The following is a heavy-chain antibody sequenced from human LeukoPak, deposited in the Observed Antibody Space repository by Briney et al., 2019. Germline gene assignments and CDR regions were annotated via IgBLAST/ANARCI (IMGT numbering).Heavy chain of an antibody. D-gene: IGHD5-24*01. CDR3: AREVDPGDGYSNYYFDY. CDR2: IIPIFGTA. CDR1: GGTFSRYA. J-gene: IGHJ4*02. Sequence: SVKVSCKASGGTFSRYAISWVRQAPGQGLEWMGGIIPIFGTANYAQKFQGRVTITTDESTSTAYMELSSLRSEDTAVYYCAREVDPGDGYSNYYFDYWGQGTLVTVSS. V-gene: IGHV1-69*05.